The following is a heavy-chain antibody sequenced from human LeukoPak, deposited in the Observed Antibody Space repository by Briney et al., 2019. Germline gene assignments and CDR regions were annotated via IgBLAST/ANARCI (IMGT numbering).Heavy chain of an antibody. CDR3: AGTFIAARAQFEDYYFDY. V-gene: IGHV3-23*01. CDR1: GFTFNNYA. Sequence: PGGSLRLSCAASGFTFNNYAMTWVRQAPGKGLEWVSLINGGAGSSYYADSVKGRFTVSRDNSKNTLYLQMNSLRAEDTAVYYCAGTFIAARAQFEDYYFDYWGQGTLVTVSS. CDR2: INGGAGSS. D-gene: IGHD6-6*01. J-gene: IGHJ4*02.